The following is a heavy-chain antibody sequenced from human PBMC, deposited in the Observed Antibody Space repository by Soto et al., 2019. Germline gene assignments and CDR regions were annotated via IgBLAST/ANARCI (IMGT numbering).Heavy chain of an antibody. CDR2: IYPGDSDT. CDR1: GYSFTSYW. Sequence: RGESLKISCKGSGYSFTSYWIGWVRQMPGKGLEWMGIIYPGDSDTRYSPSFQGQVTISADKSISTAYLQWSSLKASDTAMYYCARYEGFGELFSYYYYGMDVWGQGTTVTVSS. D-gene: IGHD3-10*01. V-gene: IGHV5-51*01. CDR3: ARYEGFGELFSYYYYGMDV. J-gene: IGHJ6*02.